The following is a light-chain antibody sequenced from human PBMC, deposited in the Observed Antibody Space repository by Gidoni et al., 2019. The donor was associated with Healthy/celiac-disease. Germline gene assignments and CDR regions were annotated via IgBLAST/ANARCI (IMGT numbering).Light chain of an antibody. CDR3: QQWRT. Sequence: EIVLTQSPGTLSLSPGERATLSCRASQSVSSSYLAWYQQKPGQAPRLLIYGAASRATGIPDRFRGSGSGTDFTLNISRLDPEDCAVYYCQQWRTFGQXTKVEIK. V-gene: IGKV3-20*01. CDR1: QSVSSSY. J-gene: IGKJ1*01. CDR2: GAA.